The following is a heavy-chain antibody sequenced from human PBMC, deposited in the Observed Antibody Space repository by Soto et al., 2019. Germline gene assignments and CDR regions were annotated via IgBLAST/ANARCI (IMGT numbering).Heavy chain of an antibody. V-gene: IGHV4-59*01. Sequence: PSETLSLTCTVSGGSISSYYWSWIRQPPGKGLEWIGYIYYSGSTNYNPSLKSRVTISVDTSKNQFSLKLSSVTAADTAVYYCARDPAGYSYGYDLYGMDVWGQGTTVTVYS. CDR1: GGSISSYY. CDR3: ARDPAGYSYGYDLYGMDV. D-gene: IGHD5-18*01. CDR2: IYYSGST. J-gene: IGHJ6*02.